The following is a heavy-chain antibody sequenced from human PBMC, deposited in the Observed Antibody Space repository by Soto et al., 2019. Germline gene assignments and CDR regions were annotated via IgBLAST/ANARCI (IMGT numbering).Heavy chain of an antibody. CDR3: ATGDQLSAEGTGISFSF. CDR1: GYTLRELS. J-gene: IGHJ4*02. CDR2: YGPAKDET. V-gene: IGHV1-24*01. D-gene: IGHD3-16*01. Sequence: ASVKVSCKVSGYTLRELSLHWVRQAPGKGLEWLAGYGPAKDETLYAQTVKGRITVTEDTSAVTAYMELRGLTFDDSAVYYCATGDQLSAEGTGISFSFWGQGTRVTVSS.